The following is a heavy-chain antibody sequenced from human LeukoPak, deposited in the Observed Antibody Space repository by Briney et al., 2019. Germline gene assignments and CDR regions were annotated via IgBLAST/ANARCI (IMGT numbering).Heavy chain of an antibody. J-gene: IGHJ4*02. V-gene: IGHV3-23*01. Sequence: QPGGSLRLSCAASGFTFSSYAMSWVRQAPGKGLEWVSAISGSGGRTYYADSVKGRFTISRDNSKNTLYLQMNSLRAEDTAVYYCAKDGGLELASYYFDHWGQGTLVTVSS. CDR1: GFTFSSYA. CDR3: AKDGGLELASYYFDH. D-gene: IGHD1-7*01. CDR2: ISGSGGRT.